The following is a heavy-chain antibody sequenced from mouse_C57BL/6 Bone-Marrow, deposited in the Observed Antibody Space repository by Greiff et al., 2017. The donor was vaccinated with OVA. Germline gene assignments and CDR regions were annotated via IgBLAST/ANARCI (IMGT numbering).Heavy chain of an antibody. CDR2: IYPRSGNT. V-gene: IGHV1-81*01. J-gene: IGHJ2*01. D-gene: IGHD2-4*01. Sequence: VQLQESGAELARPGASVKLSCKASGYTFTSYGISWVKQRTGQGLEWIGEIYPRSGNTYYNEKFKGKATLTADKSSSTAYMELRSLTSEDSAVYFCARWGYDYDDYFDYWGQGTTLTVSS. CDR3: ARWGYDYDDYFDY. CDR1: GYTFTSYG.